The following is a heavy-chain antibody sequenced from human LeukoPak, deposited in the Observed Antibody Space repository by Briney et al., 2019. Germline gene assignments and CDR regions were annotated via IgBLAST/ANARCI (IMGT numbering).Heavy chain of an antibody. J-gene: IGHJ4*02. CDR2: IYYSGST. V-gene: IGHV4-31*03. Sequence: SETLSLTCTVSGGSISSGGYSRSWIRQHPGKGLEWIGYIYYSGSTYYNPSLKSRVTISVDTSKNQFSLKLSSVTAADTAVYYCASGRYYYGSGSILDWGQGTLVTVSS. CDR3: ASGRYYYGSGSILD. D-gene: IGHD3-10*01. CDR1: GGSISSGGYS.